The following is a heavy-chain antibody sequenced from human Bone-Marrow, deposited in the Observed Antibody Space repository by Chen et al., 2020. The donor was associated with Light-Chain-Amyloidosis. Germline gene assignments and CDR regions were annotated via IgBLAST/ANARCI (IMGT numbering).Heavy chain of an antibody. D-gene: IGHD3-16*01. V-gene: IGHV3-30*04. Sequence: QVQLVESGGGVVQPGRSLRLSCVASGFIFNKYAMHWVRQAPGKGLEWVAGASHGGSKKHYASAARCRFTISDDNPNNTLSLQMDSLTSEDTGVYYCARVSSGGGAESAFDFWGQVTLVTVSS. J-gene: IGHJ4*02. CDR3: ARVSSGGGAESAFDF. CDR1: GFIFNKYA. CDR2: ASHGGSKK.